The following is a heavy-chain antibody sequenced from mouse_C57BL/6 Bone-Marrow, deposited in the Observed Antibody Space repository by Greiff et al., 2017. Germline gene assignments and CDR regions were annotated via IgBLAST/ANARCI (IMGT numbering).Heavy chain of an antibody. V-gene: IGHV5-4*03. CDR2: ISDGGSYT. J-gene: IGHJ4*01. CDR1: GFTFSSYA. D-gene: IGHD1-1*01. Sequence: EVKLVESGGGLVKPGGSLKLSCAASGFTFSSYAMSWVRQTPEKRLEWVATISDGGSYTYYPDNVKGRFPFPIDNAKNNLYLQMSQLKSEDTAMYYCARKDYYGSSYAMDYWGQGTSVTVSS. CDR3: ARKDYYGSSYAMDY.